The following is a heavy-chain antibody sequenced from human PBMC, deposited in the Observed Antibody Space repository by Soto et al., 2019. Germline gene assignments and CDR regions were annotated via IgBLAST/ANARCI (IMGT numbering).Heavy chain of an antibody. CDR1: GGSVSSGSYY. V-gene: IGHV4-61*01. Sequence: SETLSLTCTVSGGSVSSGSYYWSWIRQPPGKGLEWIGYIYYSGSTNYNPSLKSRVTISVDTSKNQFSLKLSSVTAADTAVYYCATRPNNVHYYVGVFDFWGQGALVTVSS. J-gene: IGHJ4*02. CDR3: ATRPNNVHYYVGVFDF. CDR2: IYYSGST. D-gene: IGHD3-16*01.